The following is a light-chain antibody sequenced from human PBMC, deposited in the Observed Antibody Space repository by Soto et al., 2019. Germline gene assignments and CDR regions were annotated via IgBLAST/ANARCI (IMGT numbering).Light chain of an antibody. CDR2: TAS. CDR1: QGIAKS. Sequence: IQMTPSPSSLSASVGDRVPITCRASQGIAKSLAWYQQKPGKAPKLLIYTASRLQSGVPSRFSGSGSGTDFTLTISSLQPEDFATYYCQQSNSFPLTFGQGTKVDIK. V-gene: IGKV1-12*01. CDR3: QQSNSFPLT. J-gene: IGKJ1*01.